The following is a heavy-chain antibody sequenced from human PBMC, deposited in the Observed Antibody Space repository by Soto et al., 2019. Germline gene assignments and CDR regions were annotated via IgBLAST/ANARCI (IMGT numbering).Heavy chain of an antibody. CDR2: ISSTTNYI. CDR1: GFTFTRYS. CDR3: ARESEDLTSNLDY. Sequence: EVQLVESGGGLVKPGGSLRLSCAASGFTFTRYSMNWVRQAPGKGLEWVSSISSTTNYIYYEDSMKGRFTISRDNAKNSLYLEMNSLRAEDTAVYYCARESEDLTSNLDYWGQGTLVTVSS. J-gene: IGHJ4*02. V-gene: IGHV3-21*06.